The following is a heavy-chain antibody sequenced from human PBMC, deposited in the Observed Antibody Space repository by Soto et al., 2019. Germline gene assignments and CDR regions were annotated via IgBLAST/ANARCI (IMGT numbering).Heavy chain of an antibody. CDR3: AKDSSSWYVRYGMDV. D-gene: IGHD6-13*01. J-gene: IGHJ6*02. CDR2: ISYDGSNK. Sequence: GGSLRLSCAASGFTFSSYGMHWVGQAPGKGLEWVAVISYDGSNKYYADSVKGRFTISRDNSKNTLYLQMNSLRAEDTAVYYCAKDSSSWYVRYGMDVWGHGTTVTVSS. CDR1: GFTFSSYG. V-gene: IGHV3-30*18.